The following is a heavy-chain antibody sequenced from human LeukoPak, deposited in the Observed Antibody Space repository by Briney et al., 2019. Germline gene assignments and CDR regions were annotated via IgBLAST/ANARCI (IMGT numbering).Heavy chain of an antibody. CDR1: GGSISSGGYY. J-gene: IGHJ4*02. V-gene: IGHV4-31*03. D-gene: IGHD3-9*01. CDR3: ARSHYDILTGYYHFDY. Sequence: SETLSLTCTVSGGSISSGGYYWSWIRQHPGKGLEWIGYIHYSGSAYYNPSLKSRVTISVDTSKNQFSLKLSSVTAADTAVYYCARSHYDILTGYYHFDYWGQGTLVTVSS. CDR2: IHYSGSA.